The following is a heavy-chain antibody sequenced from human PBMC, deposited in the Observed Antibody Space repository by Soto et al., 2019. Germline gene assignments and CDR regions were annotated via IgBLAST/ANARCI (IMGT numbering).Heavy chain of an antibody. J-gene: IGHJ4*02. D-gene: IGHD6-13*01. CDR2: IYYSGST. CDR1: GGSIRSSTYY. Sequence: PSETLSLTCTVSGGSIRSSTYYWGWIRQPPGKGLEWIGSIYYSGSTHYNPSLKSRVTMSVDTSTNQFSLKLNSVTAADTAVYYCTRVHSSSYHYFDYWGQGTVVT. V-gene: IGHV4-39*01. CDR3: TRVHSSSYHYFDY.